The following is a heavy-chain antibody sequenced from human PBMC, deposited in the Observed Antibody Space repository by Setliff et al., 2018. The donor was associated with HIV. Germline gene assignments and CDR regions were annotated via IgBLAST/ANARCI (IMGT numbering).Heavy chain of an antibody. Sequence: PSETLSLTCTVSGGSISTSSHSWGWIRQSPGKGLEWVGHINHSRSTFYNPSLKNRVTMSIDTSKNQFSLKLTSVTAADTSVYFCAGRLPLSSGSAFAYWGQGTLVTVSS. CDR1: GGSISTSSHS. CDR2: INHSRST. V-gene: IGHV4-39*01. D-gene: IGHD3-10*01. CDR3: AGRLPLSSGSAFAY. J-gene: IGHJ4*02.